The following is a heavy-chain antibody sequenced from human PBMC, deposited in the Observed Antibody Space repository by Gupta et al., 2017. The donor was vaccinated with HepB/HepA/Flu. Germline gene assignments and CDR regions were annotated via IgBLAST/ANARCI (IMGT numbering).Heavy chain of an antibody. CDR1: GGSISSDTHY. D-gene: IGHD6-19*01. V-gene: IGHV4-39*01. CDR2: FSYSGTT. CDR3: ARLVLAVAGH. Sequence: QLQLQESGPGLVKPSETLSLNCTVSGGSISSDTHYWGWIRQSPGKGLEWIGSFSYSGTTYYNPSLQSRVTISVDTSKNQFSLKVTSVTPADTAVYYCARLVLAVAGHWGREPWSPSPQ. J-gene: IGHJ4*02.